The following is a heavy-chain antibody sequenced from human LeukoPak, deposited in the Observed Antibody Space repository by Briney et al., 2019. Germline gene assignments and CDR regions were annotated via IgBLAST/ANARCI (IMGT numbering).Heavy chain of an antibody. D-gene: IGHD5-12*01. CDR2: ISAYNGNT. J-gene: IGHJ4*02. CDR1: GYTFNSYG. CDR3: ATSGFTSGGGDSGYDSGYYFDY. V-gene: IGHV1-18*04. Sequence: SVKLSCNASGYTFNSYGNSWVRQPHEQGLDWMGCISAYNGNTTYAQKFQGRVTMRTDTSTSTAYMDLTSLRSDDTAVYYCATSGFTSGGGDSGYDSGYYFDYWGQGTPVTVSS.